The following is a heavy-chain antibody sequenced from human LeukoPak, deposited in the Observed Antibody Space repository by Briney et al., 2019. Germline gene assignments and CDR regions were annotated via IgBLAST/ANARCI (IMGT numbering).Heavy chain of an antibody. V-gene: IGHV4-34*01. D-gene: IGHD2-2*01. CDR3: ARTIVVVPAATRAFDI. J-gene: IGHJ3*02. CDR1: GGSFSGYY. Sequence: PSETLSLTCAVYGGSFSGYYWSWIRQPPGKGLEWIGEINHSGSTYYNPSLKSRVTISVDTSKNQFSLKLSSVTAADTAVYYCARTIVVVPAATRAFDIWGQGTMVTVSS. CDR2: INHSGST.